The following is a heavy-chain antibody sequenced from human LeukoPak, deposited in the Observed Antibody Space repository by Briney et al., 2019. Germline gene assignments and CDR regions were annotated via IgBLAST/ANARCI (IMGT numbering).Heavy chain of an antibody. CDR3: ASQSYCGGDCFDY. V-gene: IGHV4-38-2*02. D-gene: IGHD2-21*01. Sequence: PSETLSLTCTVSGYSISSGYYWGWIRQPPGKGLEWIGSIYHSGSTYYNPSLKSRVTISVDTSKNQFSLKLSSVTAADTAVYYCASQSYCGGDCFDYWGQGTLVTVSS. CDR2: IYHSGST. CDR1: GYSISSGYY. J-gene: IGHJ4*02.